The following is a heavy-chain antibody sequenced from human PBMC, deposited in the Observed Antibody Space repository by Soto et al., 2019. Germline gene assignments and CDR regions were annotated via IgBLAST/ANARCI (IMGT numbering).Heavy chain of an antibody. CDR3: ARDFCPVPTCYDL. J-gene: IGHJ4*02. V-gene: IGHV3-33*01. D-gene: IGHD2-2*01. CDR2: IDYNEINQ. Sequence: GGTMRLSCVASGLTFSNYGMHWVRQAPGKGLEWVAGIDYNEINQYYIDPVKGRFTISRDQSNNTLYLQMNSLRAEDTAVYYWARDFCPVPTCYDLWGQGVRVTVAS. CDR1: GLTFSNYG.